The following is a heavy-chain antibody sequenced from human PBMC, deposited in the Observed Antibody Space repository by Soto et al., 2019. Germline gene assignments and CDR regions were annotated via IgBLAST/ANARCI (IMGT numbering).Heavy chain of an antibody. V-gene: IGHV1-69*13. CDR3: ARDSPHIVVGRAFDI. CDR2: IIPIFGTA. CDR1: GYTFTSYY. Sequence: SVKVSCKASGYTFTSYYMHWVRQAPGQGLEWMGIIIPIFGTANYAQKFQGRVTITADESTSTAYMELSSLRSEDTAVYYCARDSPHIVVGRAFDIRGQGTMVTVSS. J-gene: IGHJ3*02. D-gene: IGHD2-21*01.